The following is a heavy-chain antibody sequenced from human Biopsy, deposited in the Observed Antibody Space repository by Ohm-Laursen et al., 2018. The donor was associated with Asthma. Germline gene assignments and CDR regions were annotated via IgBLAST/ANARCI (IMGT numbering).Heavy chain of an antibody. D-gene: IGHD2-2*01. V-gene: IGHV3-9*01. J-gene: IGHJ5*02. CDR1: GFTFHNYV. Sequence: SLRLSCAASGFTFHNYVMHWVRQAPGRGLEWVAGISWNSVTVDYAASVKGRFTISRDNAKNSLDLEMNSLRSEDTALYYCAKDTLSSSWKWFDPWGQGTMVNVST. CDR2: ISWNSVTV. CDR3: AKDTLSSSWKWFDP.